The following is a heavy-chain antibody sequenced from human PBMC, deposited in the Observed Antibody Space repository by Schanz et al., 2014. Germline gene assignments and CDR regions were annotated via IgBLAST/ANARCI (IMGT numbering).Heavy chain of an antibody. D-gene: IGHD3-9*01. Sequence: EVQLLESGGGLVQPGGSLKLSCAASGLIFSNYVMSWVRQAPGKGLEWVSTIGTSGGTNYAESVKGRFTISRDSSKNTLYLQMNSLRPEDTAIYYCAKAADWPVTRFDPWGQGTLVTVSS. CDR1: GLIFSNYV. CDR2: IGTSGGT. CDR3: AKAADWPVTRFDP. V-gene: IGHV3-23*01. J-gene: IGHJ5*02.